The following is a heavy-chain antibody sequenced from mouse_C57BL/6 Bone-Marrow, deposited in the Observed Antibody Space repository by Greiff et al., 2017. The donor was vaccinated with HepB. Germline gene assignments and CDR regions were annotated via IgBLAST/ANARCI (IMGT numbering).Heavy chain of an antibody. CDR1: GFTFSSYG. V-gene: IGHV5-6*02. Sequence: DVKLVESGGDLVKPGGSLKLSCAASGFTFSSYGMSWVRQTPDKRLEWVATISSGGSYTYYPDSVKGRFTISRDNAKNTLYLQMSSLKSEDTAMYYCARHHYGNYIDYWGQGTTLTVSS. CDR2: ISSGGSYT. J-gene: IGHJ2*01. D-gene: IGHD2-1*01. CDR3: ARHHYGNYIDY.